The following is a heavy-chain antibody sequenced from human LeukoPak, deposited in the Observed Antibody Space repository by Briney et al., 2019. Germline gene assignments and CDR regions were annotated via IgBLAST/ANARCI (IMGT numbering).Heavy chain of an antibody. CDR3: ARVQREALELRFGAFDI. D-gene: IGHD1-7*01. CDR2: IKQDGSEK. Sequence: GGSLRLSCAASGFTFSSYWMSWVRQAPGKELEWVANIKQDGSEKYYVDSVKGRFTISRDNAKNSLYLQMNSLRAEDTAVYYCARVQREALELRFGAFDIWGQGTMVTVSS. CDR1: GFTFSSYW. J-gene: IGHJ3*02. V-gene: IGHV3-7*03.